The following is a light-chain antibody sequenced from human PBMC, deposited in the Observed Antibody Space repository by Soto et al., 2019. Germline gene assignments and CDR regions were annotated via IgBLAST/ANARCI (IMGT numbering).Light chain of an antibody. V-gene: IGKV1-5*01. J-gene: IGKJ1*01. CDR3: QQYNSYSGM. CDR1: QTIGSW. CDR2: DAS. Sequence: DIQMTQPPSTLSASVGDRVTVTCQASQTIGSWLAWYQQKPGRAPKLLIFDASSLESGVPSRFSGNGSGTEFTLTISGLQPDDFASYYCQQYNSYSGMFGQGTKVDIK.